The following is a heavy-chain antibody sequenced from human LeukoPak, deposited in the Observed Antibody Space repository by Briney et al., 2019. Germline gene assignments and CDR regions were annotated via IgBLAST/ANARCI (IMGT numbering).Heavy chain of an antibody. CDR1: GFPFSSYA. J-gene: IGHJ4*02. CDR2: ISGSGGST. CDR3: AKDASLTIFWLFEY. Sequence: GGSLRLSCAASGFPFSSYAVSWVRQAPGKGLEWVSAISGSGGSTYYADSVKGRFTISRDNSKNTLYLQMNSLRAEDTAVYYCAKDASLTIFWLFEYRGQGTLVTVSS. V-gene: IGHV3-23*01. D-gene: IGHD3-9*01.